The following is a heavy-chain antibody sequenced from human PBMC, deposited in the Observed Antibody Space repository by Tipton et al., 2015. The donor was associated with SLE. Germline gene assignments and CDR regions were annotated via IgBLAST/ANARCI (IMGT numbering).Heavy chain of an antibody. CDR1: GFSDTSDY. V-gene: IGHV3-66*01. D-gene: IGHD2-21*02. CDR2: IYTGGST. Sequence: SLRLSCIVTGFSDTSDYMTWVRQGPGRGLEWLSVIYTGGSTNYADSVRGRFTISRDNARKTVWLQMDSLRVEDTAVYYCAKGPRYGDFYFDSWGQGSLVTVSS. CDR3: AKGPRYGDFYFDS. J-gene: IGHJ4*02.